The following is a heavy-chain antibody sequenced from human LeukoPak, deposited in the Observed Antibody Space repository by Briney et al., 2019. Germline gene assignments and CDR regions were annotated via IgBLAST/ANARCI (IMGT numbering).Heavy chain of an antibody. J-gene: IGHJ4*02. D-gene: IGHD3-10*01. CDR2: ISGSGGST. V-gene: IGHV3-23*01. CDR3: AKTFPYGTTWFGFCDY. Sequence: GGSLRLSCAAPGLPFSNNVMSWVRQAPGRGLDWLSAISGSGGSTYYADSVKGRFTISRDNSKNMLYLQMNSLRAEDTAVYYCAKTFPYGTTWFGFCDYWGQGALVTVSS. CDR1: GLPFSNNV.